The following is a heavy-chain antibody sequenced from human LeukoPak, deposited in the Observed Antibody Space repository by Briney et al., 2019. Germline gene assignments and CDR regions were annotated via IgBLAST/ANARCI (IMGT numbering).Heavy chain of an antibody. J-gene: IGHJ4*02. D-gene: IGHD5-18*01. CDR2: ISSSSSYI. V-gene: IGHV3-21*01. CDR3: ARPDTAMGRGYYFDY. CDR1: GFTFSSYS. Sequence: GGSLRLSCAASGFTFSSYSMNWVRQAPGKGLEWVSSISSSSSYIYYADSVKGRFTISRDNAKNSLYLQMNSLRAEDTAVYYCARPDTAMGRGYYFDYWGQGTLVSVSS.